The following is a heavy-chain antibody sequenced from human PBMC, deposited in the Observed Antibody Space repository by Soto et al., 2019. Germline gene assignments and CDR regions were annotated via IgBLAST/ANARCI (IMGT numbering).Heavy chain of an antibody. Sequence: GGSLRLSCAASGFTFSSYWMSWVRQAPGKGLEWVANIKQDGSEKYYVDSVKGRFTISRDNAKNSLYLQMNSLRSEDTAVYYCAADLYDSSDVKDLGVYWGQGTLVTVSS. D-gene: IGHD3-22*01. CDR3: AADLYDSSDVKDLGVY. V-gene: IGHV3-7*03. CDR1: GFTFSSYW. CDR2: IKQDGSEK. J-gene: IGHJ4*02.